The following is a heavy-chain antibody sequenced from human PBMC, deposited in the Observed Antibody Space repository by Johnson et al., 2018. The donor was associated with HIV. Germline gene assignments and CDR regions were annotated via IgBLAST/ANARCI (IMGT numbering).Heavy chain of an antibody. Sequence: VQLVESGGGLVQPGGSLRLSCAASRFTFDDYAMHWVRQAPGKGLEWVSAISGSGGSTYYADSVKGRFTISRDNSKNTLYLQMNSLRAEDTAVYYCARDLAALNAFDIWGQGTMVTVSS. D-gene: IGHD2-15*01. CDR3: ARDLAALNAFDI. V-gene: IGHV3-23*04. CDR1: RFTFDDYA. CDR2: ISGSGGST. J-gene: IGHJ3*02.